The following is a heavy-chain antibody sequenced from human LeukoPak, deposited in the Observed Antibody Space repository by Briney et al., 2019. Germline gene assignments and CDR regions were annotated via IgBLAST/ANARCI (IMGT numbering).Heavy chain of an antibody. Sequence: GASVKVSCTASGYTFTRYGISWVRQAPGHGLERMGRIIPILGIANYAQKFQGRVTITADKSTSTAYIELSSLRSEDTAVYYFARAEITMVRGDLFDYWGQGTLGTVSS. CDR2: IIPILGIA. CDR3: ARAEITMVRGDLFDY. J-gene: IGHJ4*02. D-gene: IGHD3-10*01. CDR1: GYTFTRYG. V-gene: IGHV1-69*04.